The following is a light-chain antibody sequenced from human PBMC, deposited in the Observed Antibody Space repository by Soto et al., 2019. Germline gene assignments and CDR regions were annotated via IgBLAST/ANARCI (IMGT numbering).Light chain of an antibody. V-gene: IGKV3-15*01. Sequence: ETVMPQSPATLSVSPGDKVSLSCRANQTIXNTLAWYQQKPGQAPRLLIYAASTRATGVSARFSGSGSGTESTLTISSLQSEDFTIYYCQYYNNGLATFGGGTKVDIK. CDR3: QYYNNGLAT. CDR1: QTIXNT. CDR2: AAS. J-gene: IGKJ4*01.